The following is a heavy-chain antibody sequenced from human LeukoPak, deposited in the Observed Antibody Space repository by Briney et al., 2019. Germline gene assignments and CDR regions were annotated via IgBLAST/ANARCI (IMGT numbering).Heavy chain of an antibody. V-gene: IGHV1-18*01. D-gene: IGHD6-13*01. J-gene: IGHJ4*02. CDR3: ARDLRAAAGTSLFGY. Sequence: ASVKVSCKASGYTFTSYGISWVRQDPGQGLEWMGWISAYNGNTNYAQKLQGRVTMTTDTSTSTAYMELRSLRSDDTAVYYCARDLRAAAGTSLFGYWGQGTLVTVSS. CDR1: GYTFTSYG. CDR2: ISAYNGNT.